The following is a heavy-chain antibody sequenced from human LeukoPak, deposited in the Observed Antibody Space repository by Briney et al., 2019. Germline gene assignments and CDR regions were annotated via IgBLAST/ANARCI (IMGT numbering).Heavy chain of an antibody. D-gene: IGHD2-15*01. CDR1: GGSISSGSYY. J-gene: IGHJ6*03. V-gene: IGHV4-61*02. Sequence: SETLSLTCTVSGGSISSGSYYWSWIRQPAGKGLEWIGRIYTSGSTNYNPSLKSRVTISADASKNQFSLDLTSVTAADTAVYYCARASGVVVGATYYYYYYMDVRGKGTTVTVSS. CDR2: IYTSGST. CDR3: ARASGVVVGATYYYYYYMDV.